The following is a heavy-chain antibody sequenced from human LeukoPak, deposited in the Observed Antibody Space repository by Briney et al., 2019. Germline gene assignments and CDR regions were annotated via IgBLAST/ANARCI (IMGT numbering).Heavy chain of an antibody. CDR2: IYYSGST. CDR3: ARKVPANWFDP. J-gene: IGHJ5*02. CDR1: GGSISSYY. D-gene: IGHD2-2*01. V-gene: IGHV4-59*01. Sequence: SETLSLTCTVSGGSISSYYWSWIRQPPGKGLEWIGYIYYSGSTNYNPSLKSRVTISVDTSKNRFSLKLSSVTAADTAVYYCARKVPANWFDPWGQGTLVTVSS.